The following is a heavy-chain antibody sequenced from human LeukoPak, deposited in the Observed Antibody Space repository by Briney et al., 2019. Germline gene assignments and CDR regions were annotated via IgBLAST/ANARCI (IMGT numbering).Heavy chain of an antibody. CDR3: ARYGSPFYYYYGMDV. CDR2: INHSEST. Sequence: SETLSLTCAVYGGSFSGYYWSWIRQPPGKGLEWIGEINHSESTNYNPSLKSRVTISVDTSKNQFSLKLSSVTAADTAVYYCARYGSPFYYYYGMDVWGQGTTVTVSS. V-gene: IGHV4-34*01. CDR1: GGSFSGYY. D-gene: IGHD4-17*01. J-gene: IGHJ6*02.